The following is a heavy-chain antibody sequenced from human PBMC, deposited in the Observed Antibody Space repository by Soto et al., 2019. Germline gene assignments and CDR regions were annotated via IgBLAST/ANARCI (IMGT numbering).Heavy chain of an antibody. CDR2: IYYNGIT. CDR1: GVSISTYY. D-gene: IGHD3-3*01. CDR3: ERVTLPSTLFGVGRDWYFDL. J-gene: IGHJ2*01. Sequence: QVQLQESGPGLVKPSETLSLTCTISGVSISTYYWSWIRQPPGKGLEWIGYIYYNGITNYNPSLKSRVSMSIDTSKNQFSLKLTSVTTSDTAGYYCERVTLPSTLFGVGRDWYFDLGGRGTLVTVSS. V-gene: IGHV4-59*01.